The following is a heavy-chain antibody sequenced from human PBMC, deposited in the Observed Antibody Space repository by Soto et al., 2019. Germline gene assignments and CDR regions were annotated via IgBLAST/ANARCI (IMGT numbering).Heavy chain of an antibody. Sequence: SETLSLTCTVSGGSISSYYWSWIRQPAGKGLEWIGRIYTSGSTNYNPSLKSRVTMSVGTSKNQFSLKLSSVTAADTAVYYCARHSGWPPRYWFDPWGQGTLVTVSS. CDR3: ARHSGWPPRYWFDP. V-gene: IGHV4-4*07. J-gene: IGHJ5*02. D-gene: IGHD6-19*01. CDR1: GGSISSYY. CDR2: IYTSGST.